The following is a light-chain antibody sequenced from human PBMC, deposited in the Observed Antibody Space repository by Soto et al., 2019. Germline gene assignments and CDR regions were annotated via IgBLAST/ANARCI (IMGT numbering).Light chain of an antibody. CDR1: SSNIGSNH. Sequence: QSVLTQPPSTSGTPGQRVTISCSGSSSNIGSNHVYWYQQFPGMAPKLLMYRSDQRPTGVPDRFSGYKSGTSASLAISGLRSDDEAEYYCSARDDSLSGVVFGGGTKLTVL. J-gene: IGLJ2*01. CDR2: RSD. CDR3: SARDDSLSGVV. V-gene: IGLV1-47*01.